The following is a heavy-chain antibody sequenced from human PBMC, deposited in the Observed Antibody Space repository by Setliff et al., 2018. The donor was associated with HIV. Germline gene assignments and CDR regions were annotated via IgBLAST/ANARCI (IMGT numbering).Heavy chain of an antibody. V-gene: IGHV4-59*08. D-gene: IGHD3-10*01. CDR1: GGSMNANH. Sequence: PSETLSLTCTVSGGSMNANHWSWIRQSPGKGPEWIAYIHVSGSTYFNPSLSSRVTISIDTSNNQFSLRLSSVTAADPAVYYCARQGFVPQVRGGHYTGSYYYMDVWGKGTTVTVSS. CDR2: IHVSGST. J-gene: IGHJ6*03. CDR3: ARQGFVPQVRGGHYTGSYYYMDV.